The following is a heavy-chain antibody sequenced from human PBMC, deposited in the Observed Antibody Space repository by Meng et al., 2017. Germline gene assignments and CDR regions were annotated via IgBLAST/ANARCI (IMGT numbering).Heavy chain of an antibody. Sequence: ASVKVSCKASGYTFTGYYMHWVRQAPGQGLEWMGRINPNSGGTNYAQKFQGRVTMTRDTSISTAYMELSRLRSDDTAVYYCAREGVLLWFGEGGNWFDPWGQGTLVTVSS. CDR2: INPNSGGT. J-gene: IGHJ5*02. CDR1: GYTFTGYY. V-gene: IGHV1-2*06. D-gene: IGHD3-10*01. CDR3: AREGVLLWFGEGGNWFDP.